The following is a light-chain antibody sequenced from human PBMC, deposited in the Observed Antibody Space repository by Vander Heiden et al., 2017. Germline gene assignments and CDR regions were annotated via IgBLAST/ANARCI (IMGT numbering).Light chain of an antibody. J-gene: IGKJ4*01. CDR1: QSISSY. V-gene: IGKV1-39*01. CDR3: QQSYSTLT. CDR2: AAS. Sequence: DIQMMQSPPSLSASVGDRVTITCRASQSISSYVNWYQQKPGEAPKLLIYAASSVHSSLPWWISGSASTADFTITISSVQPDVVATYCYQQSYSTLTFGGGTKVEIK.